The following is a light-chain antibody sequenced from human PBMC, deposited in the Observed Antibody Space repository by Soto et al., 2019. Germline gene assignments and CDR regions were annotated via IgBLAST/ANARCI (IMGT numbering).Light chain of an antibody. CDR1: SSDVGSYNL. V-gene: IGLV2-23*01. CDR3: CSYAGSSTWV. CDR2: EGS. J-gene: IGLJ3*02. Sequence: QSVLTQPASVSGSPGQPITISCTGTSSDVGSYNLVSWYQQHPGKAPKLMIYEGSKRPSGVSNRFSGSKSGNTASLTISGLQAEDEADYYCCSYAGSSTWVFGGGTKLTVL.